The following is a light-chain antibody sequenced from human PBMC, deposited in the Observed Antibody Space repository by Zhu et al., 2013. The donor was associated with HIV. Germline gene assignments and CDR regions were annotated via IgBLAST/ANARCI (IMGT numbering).Light chain of an antibody. V-gene: IGLV2-14*01. CDR1: RSDVGDYDY. J-gene: IGLJ3*02. CDR2: EVS. Sequence: QSALTQPASVSGSPGQSITISCTGTRSDVGDYDYVSWYQQYPGKAPKLMIYEVSNRPSGVSNRFSGSKSGNTASLTISGLQAEDEADYYCSSYTSSSTLVFGGGTKLTVL. CDR3: SSYTSSSTLV.